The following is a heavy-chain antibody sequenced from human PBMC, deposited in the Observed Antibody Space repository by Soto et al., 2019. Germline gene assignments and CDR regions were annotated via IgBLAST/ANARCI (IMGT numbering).Heavy chain of an antibody. CDR1: GFTFSSYA. Sequence: EVQLLESGGGLVQPGGSLRLSCAASGFTFSSYAMSWVRQAPGKGLEWVSANSGSGGSTYYADSVKGRFTISRDNSKNTLYLQMNSLRAEDTAVYYCAKGEIGVRGVIRFDYWGQGALVTVSS. D-gene: IGHD3-10*01. CDR3: AKGEIGVRGVIRFDY. CDR2: NSGSGGST. J-gene: IGHJ4*02. V-gene: IGHV3-23*01.